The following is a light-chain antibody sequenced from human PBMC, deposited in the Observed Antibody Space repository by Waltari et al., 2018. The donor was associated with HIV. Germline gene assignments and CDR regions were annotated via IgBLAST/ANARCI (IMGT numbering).Light chain of an antibody. V-gene: IGKV4-1*01. CDR1: QSVLYSSNNKNY. Sequence: DIVMTQSPDSLAVSLGERATINCKSSQSVLYSSNNKNYLAWYQQKPGQPPKLLIYWASTRESGVPDRFSGSGSGTDFTLTISSLQAEDVALYYCQQYYDTPLTFGGGTK. CDR2: WAS. CDR3: QQYYDTPLT. J-gene: IGKJ4*01.